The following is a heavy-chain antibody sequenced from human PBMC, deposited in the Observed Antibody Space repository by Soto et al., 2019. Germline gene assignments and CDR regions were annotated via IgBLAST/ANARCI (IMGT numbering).Heavy chain of an antibody. V-gene: IGHV1-18*04. J-gene: IGHJ6*02. D-gene: IGHD6-19*01. CDR3: ASGRRSSGWKHYYYYYGMDV. Sequence: GASVKVSCKASGYTFTSCGISWVRQAPGQGLEWMGWISAYNGNTNYAQKLQGRVTMTTDTSTSTAYMELRSLRSDDTAVYYCASGRRSSGWKHYYYYYGMDVWGQGTTVTVSS. CDR2: ISAYNGNT. CDR1: GYTFTSCG.